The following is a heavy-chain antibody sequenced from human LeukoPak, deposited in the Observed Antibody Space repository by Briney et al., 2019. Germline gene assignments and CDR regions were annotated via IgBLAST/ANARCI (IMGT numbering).Heavy chain of an antibody. Sequence: GGSLRLSCAASGFTFSSYGMHWVRQAPGRGLEWVAVISYDGSNKYYADSVKGRFTISRDNSKNTLYLQMNSLRAEDTAVYYCACVSQRATYYFDYWGQGTLVTVSS. CDR2: ISYDGSNK. CDR1: GFTFSSYG. J-gene: IGHJ4*02. CDR3: ACVSQRATYYFDY. D-gene: IGHD5-24*01. V-gene: IGHV3-30*03.